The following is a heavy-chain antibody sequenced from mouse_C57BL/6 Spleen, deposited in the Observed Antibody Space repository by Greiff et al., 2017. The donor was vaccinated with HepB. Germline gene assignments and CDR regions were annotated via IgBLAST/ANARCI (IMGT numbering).Heavy chain of an antibody. CDR3: ARVIYYDYGAWFAY. J-gene: IGHJ3*01. D-gene: IGHD2-4*01. CDR2: INPNNGGT. Sequence: EVMLVESGPELVKPGASVKMSCKASGYTFTDYNMHWVKQSHGKSLEWIGYINPNNGGTSYNQKFKGKATLTVNKSSSTAYMELRSLTSEDSAVYYCARVIYYDYGAWFAYWGQGTLVTVSA. V-gene: IGHV1-22*01. CDR1: GYTFTDYN.